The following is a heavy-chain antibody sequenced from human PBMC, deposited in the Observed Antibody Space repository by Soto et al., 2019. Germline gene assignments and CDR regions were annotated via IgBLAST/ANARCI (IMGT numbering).Heavy chain of an antibody. CDR2: ISRSGSVI. V-gene: IGHV3-11*01. CDR1: VFTFSDYY. CDR3: ASDSNGVDLGY. D-gene: IGHD4-17*01. Sequence: VGSLRLSCASSVFTFSDYYMSWIRQAPGKGLEWVSYISRSGSVIYYADSVKGRFTISRDDAKNSLYLQMSSLRAEDTAVYYCASDSNGVDLGYWGQGTLVIVS. J-gene: IGHJ4*02.